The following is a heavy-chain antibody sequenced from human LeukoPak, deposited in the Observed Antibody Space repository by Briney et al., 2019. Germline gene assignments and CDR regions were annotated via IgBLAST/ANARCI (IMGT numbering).Heavy chain of an antibody. CDR1: GGSISSYY. D-gene: IGHD5-12*01. V-gene: IGHV4-59*01. CDR3: ARVNSGYEPLQD. J-gene: IGHJ4*02. Sequence: PSETLSLTCTVSGGSISSYYWSWIRQPPGKGLEWIGYIYYSGSTNYSPSLKSRVTISVDTSKDQFSLKLSSVTAADTAVYYCARVNSGYEPLQDWGQGTLVTVSS. CDR2: IYYSGST.